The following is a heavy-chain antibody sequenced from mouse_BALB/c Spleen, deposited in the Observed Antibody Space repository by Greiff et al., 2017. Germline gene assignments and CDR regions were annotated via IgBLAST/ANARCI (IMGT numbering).Heavy chain of an antibody. CDR1: GYSITSDYA. J-gene: IGHJ4*01. Sequence: EVKLQESGPGLVKPSQSLSLTCTVTGYSITSDYAWNWIRQFPGNKLEWMGYISYSGSTSYNPSLKSRISITRDTSKNQFFLQLNSVTTEDTATYYCARTYDYGRSAMDYWGQGTSVTVSS. CDR2: ISYSGST. CDR3: ARTYDYGRSAMDY. V-gene: IGHV3-2*02. D-gene: IGHD2-4*01.